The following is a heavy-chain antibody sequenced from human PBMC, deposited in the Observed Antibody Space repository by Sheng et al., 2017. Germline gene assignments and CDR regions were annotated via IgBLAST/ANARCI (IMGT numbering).Heavy chain of an antibody. V-gene: IGHV1-69*01. J-gene: IGHJ5*02. CDR3: ARGDCTSTSCYTTWFDP. CDR2: IIPLFGIA. Sequence: QVQLVQSGAEVKKPGSSVKVSCKASGGTFSSSYAISWVRKAPGQGLEWMGVIIPLFGIANYAQKFQGRVTITADESTSTAYLELSSLRSDDTAVYYCARGDCTSTSCYTTWFDPWGQGTLVTVSS. D-gene: IGHD2-2*02. CDR1: GGTFSSSYA.